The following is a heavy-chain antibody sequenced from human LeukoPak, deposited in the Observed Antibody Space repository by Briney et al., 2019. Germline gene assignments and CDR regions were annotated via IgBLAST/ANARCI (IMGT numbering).Heavy chain of an antibody. CDR1: GGSISSGGYY. Sequence: SQTLSLTCTVSGGSISSGGYYWSWIRQHPGKGLEWIGYIYYSGSTYYNPSLKSRVTISVDTSKNQFSLKLSSVTAADTAVYYCARDRGSTLGYYYMDVWGKGTTVTVSS. V-gene: IGHV4-31*03. CDR3: ARDRGSTLGYYYMDV. CDR2: IYYSGST. D-gene: IGHD2-2*01. J-gene: IGHJ6*03.